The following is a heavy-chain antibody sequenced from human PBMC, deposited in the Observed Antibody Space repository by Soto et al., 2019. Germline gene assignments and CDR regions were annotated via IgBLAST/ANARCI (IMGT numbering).Heavy chain of an antibody. CDR3: AKAAGLYDFWSGYPFNDYYYGMDV. CDR1: GFTFSSYA. J-gene: IGHJ6*02. CDR2: ISGSGGST. Sequence: GGSLRLSCAASGFTFSSYAMSWVRQAPGKGLEWVSAISGSGGSTYYADSVKGRFTISRDNSKNTLYLQMNSLRAEDTAVYYCAKAAGLYDFWSGYPFNDYYYGMDVWGQGTTVTVSS. D-gene: IGHD3-3*01. V-gene: IGHV3-23*01.